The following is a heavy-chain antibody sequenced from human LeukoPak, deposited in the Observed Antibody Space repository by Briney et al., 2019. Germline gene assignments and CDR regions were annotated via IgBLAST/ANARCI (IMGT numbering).Heavy chain of an antibody. D-gene: IGHD5-12*01. CDR2: IYPGDSDT. CDR1: GYSFTSYW. CDR3: ARLSLRPKGSVDY. V-gene: IGHV5-51*01. Sequence: GASLKISCKGFGYSFTSYWIGWVRQMPGKGLEWMGIIYPGDSDTRYSPSFQGQVTISADKSISTAYLQWSSLKASDTAMYYCARLSLRPKGSVDYWGQGTLVTVSS. J-gene: IGHJ4*02.